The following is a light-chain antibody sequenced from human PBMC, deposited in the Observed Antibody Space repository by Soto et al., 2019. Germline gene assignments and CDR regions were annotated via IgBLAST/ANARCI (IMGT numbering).Light chain of an antibody. Sequence: DIVLTQSPGTLSLSPGERATLSCRASQNVGNNYLAWYQQKPGQAPRLLIYDASSRVPGLPDRFSGSGSGTDFTLTIARVEPEDFAVYYCQQVATSPRTFGQGTKVEI. J-gene: IGKJ1*01. CDR1: QNVGNNY. CDR3: QQVATSPRT. CDR2: DAS. V-gene: IGKV3-20*01.